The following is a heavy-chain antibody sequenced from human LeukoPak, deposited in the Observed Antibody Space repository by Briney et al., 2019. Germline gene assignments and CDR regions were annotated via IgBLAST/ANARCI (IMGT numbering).Heavy chain of an antibody. CDR1: GFTFSSYG. CDR3: AKANVKYCSGGSCFDAFDI. V-gene: IGHV3-23*01. Sequence: GGSLRLSCAASGFTFSSYGMSWVRQAPGKGLERVSAITSSGGSTFYADSVKGRFTITRDNSKNTLYLQMNSLRAEDTAVYYCAKANVKYCSGGSCFDAFDIWGQGTMVTVSS. D-gene: IGHD2-15*01. J-gene: IGHJ3*02. CDR2: ITSSGGST.